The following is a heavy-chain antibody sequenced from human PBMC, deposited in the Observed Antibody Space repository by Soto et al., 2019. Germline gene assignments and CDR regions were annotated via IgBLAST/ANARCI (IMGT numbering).Heavy chain of an antibody. V-gene: IGHV4-59*08. J-gene: IGHJ4*02. CDR3: ARLSGADILTGYYLDY. Sequence: HSESPYIASTVSRGCVNSYEGGWFRQPPGKGLEWIGYIYYSGSTNYNPSLKSRVTISVDTSKNQFSLKLSSVTAADTAVYYCARLSGADILTGYYLDYWGQGTLVTVSS. CDR2: IYYSGST. D-gene: IGHD3-9*01. CDR1: RGCVNSYE.